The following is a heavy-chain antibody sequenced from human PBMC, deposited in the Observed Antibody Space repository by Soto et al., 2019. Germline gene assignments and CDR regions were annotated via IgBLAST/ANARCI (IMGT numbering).Heavy chain of an antibody. CDR1: GYGFAAYY. Sequence: ASVKVSCKASGYGFAAYYMHWVRQAPGQGLELMGWINPNSGDTNYAQKFQGRVTMTRDTSISTAYMELSRLRSDDTAVYYCARGRFLEWLLSGWFDTWGQGTLVTVYS. J-gene: IGHJ5*02. V-gene: IGHV1-2*02. CDR3: ARGRFLEWLLSGWFDT. CDR2: INPNSGDT. D-gene: IGHD3-3*01.